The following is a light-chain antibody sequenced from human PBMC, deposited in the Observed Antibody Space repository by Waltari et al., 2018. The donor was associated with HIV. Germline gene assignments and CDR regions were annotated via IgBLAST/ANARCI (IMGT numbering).Light chain of an antibody. CDR3: QQYDNYPHT. CDR1: QSISTW. J-gene: IGKJ2*01. V-gene: IGKV1-5*03. Sequence: DIQMTQSPPTQSASVGDRVTITCRASQSISTWLAWFQQKPGEAPKMLIYKASTLDTGVPSRFSVSGSGTEFTLTISSLLPDDFATYYCQQYDNYPHTFGQGTKLE. CDR2: KAS.